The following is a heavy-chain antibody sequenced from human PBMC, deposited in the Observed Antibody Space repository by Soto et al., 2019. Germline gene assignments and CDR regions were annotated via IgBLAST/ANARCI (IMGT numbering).Heavy chain of an antibody. V-gene: IGHV3-7*03. CDR2: IKEDGTEQ. J-gene: IGHJ5*02. CDR1: GFSFSGYW. CDR3: AITTSTVSYWFDP. Sequence: LRLSCAASGFSFSGYWMSWVRQAPGKGPEWVANIKEDGTEQHYVDSVKGRFTISRDNSENSLFLQMNNLRAEDSAIYYCAITTSTVSYWFDPWGPGTQVTVSS. D-gene: IGHD4-4*01.